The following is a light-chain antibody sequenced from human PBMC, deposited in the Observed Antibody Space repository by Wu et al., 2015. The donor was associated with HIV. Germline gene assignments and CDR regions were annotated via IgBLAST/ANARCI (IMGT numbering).Light chain of an antibody. CDR1: ESIIRW. CDR2: KAS. V-gene: IGKV1-5*03. J-gene: IGKJ3*01. Sequence: QMTQSPSTLSASVGDRVTITCRASESIIRWLAWYQQKPGKAPKLLIYKASNLESGVPSRFSGGGSGTEFTLTISSLQPEDFGTYYCQQSYDFPFTFGPGTKVEI. CDR3: QQSYDFPFT.